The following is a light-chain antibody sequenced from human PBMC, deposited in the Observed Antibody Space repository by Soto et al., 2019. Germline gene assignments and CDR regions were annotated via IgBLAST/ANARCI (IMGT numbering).Light chain of an antibody. J-gene: IGLJ2*01. CDR3: ATWDRSLSVGV. CDR2: DND. Sequence: QSVLTQPPSVSAAPGQKVTISCYGSSSNIGNNYVFWYQQIPGTAPKLLIYDNDKRPSGIPDRFSGSKSGTSATLGITGLQTGDEADYYCATWDRSLSVGVFGGGTKLTVL. V-gene: IGLV1-51*01. CDR1: SSNIGNNY.